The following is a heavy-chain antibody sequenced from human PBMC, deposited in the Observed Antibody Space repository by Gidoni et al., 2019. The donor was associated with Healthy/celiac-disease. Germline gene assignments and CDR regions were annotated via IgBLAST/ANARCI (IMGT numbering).Heavy chain of an antibody. CDR3: ARVPLDWQGSDY. J-gene: IGHJ4*02. CDR1: GYTFTSYD. D-gene: IGHD2-21*01. CDR2: MNPNSGTT. Sequence: QVQLVQWGAEVKKPGASVKVSCKASGYTFTSYDINWVRQATGQGLEWMGWMNPNSGTTGYAQKFQGRVTMTRNTSISTAYMELSSLRSEDTAVYYCARVPLDWQGSDYWGQGTLVTVSS. V-gene: IGHV1-8*01.